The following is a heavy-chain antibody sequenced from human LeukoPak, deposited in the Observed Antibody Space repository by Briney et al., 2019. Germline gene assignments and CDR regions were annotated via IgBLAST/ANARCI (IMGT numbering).Heavy chain of an antibody. D-gene: IGHD1-1*01. CDR1: GYTFTGYY. CDR3: ARDLNWYFDY. J-gene: IGHJ4*02. Sequence: ASVKVSRKASGYTFTGYYMHWVRQAPGQGLEWMGWINPDSGDTNYAQKFQGRVTITRDTSASTAYMELSSLRSEDSAVYYCARDLNWYFDYWGQGTLVTVSS. V-gene: IGHV1-2*02. CDR2: INPDSGDT.